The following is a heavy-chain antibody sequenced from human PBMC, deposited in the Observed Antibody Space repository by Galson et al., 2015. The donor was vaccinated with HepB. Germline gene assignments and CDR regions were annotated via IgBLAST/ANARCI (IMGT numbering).Heavy chain of an antibody. CDR1: GFTFSDYW. CDR3: ARARPLGALVTALDY. J-gene: IGHJ4*02. V-gene: IGHV3-48*01. Sequence: SLRLSCAASGFTFSDYWMNWVRQAPGKGLEWISYISATGTSIYYTDSVRGRFTISRDNAKNSLFLQMNSLWAEDTAVYYCARARPLGALVTALDYWGQGTLVTVSS. CDR2: ISATGTSI. D-gene: IGHD2-21*02.